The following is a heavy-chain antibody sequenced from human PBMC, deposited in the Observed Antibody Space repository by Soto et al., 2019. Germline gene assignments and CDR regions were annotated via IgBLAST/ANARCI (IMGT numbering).Heavy chain of an antibody. Sequence: EVQLVESGGGLVQTGGSLRLSCAASGFTVSSNYMSWVRQAPGKGLEWLSVIYSGGSTYYADSVKSRFTISRNNSKNTLYLQMNSLRAEDTAVYYCARQGRFDPWGQGTLVTVSS. CDR2: IYSGGST. CDR3: ARQGRFDP. V-gene: IGHV3-53*04. CDR1: GFTVSSNY. J-gene: IGHJ5*02.